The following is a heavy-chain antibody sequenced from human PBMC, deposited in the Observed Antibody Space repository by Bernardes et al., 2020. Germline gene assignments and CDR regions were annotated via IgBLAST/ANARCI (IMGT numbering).Heavy chain of an antibody. CDR3: ARKTYCGGDCYPEDSDAFDI. CDR2: IYSGGST. CDR1: GFTVSSNY. J-gene: IGHJ3*02. V-gene: IGHV3-66*01. Sequence: GGSLRLSCAASGFTVSSNYMSWVRQAPGKGLEWVSVIYSGGSTYYADSVKGRFTISRDNSKNTLYLQMNSLRAEDTAVYYCARKTYCGGDCYPEDSDAFDIWGQGTMVTVSS. D-gene: IGHD2-21*01.